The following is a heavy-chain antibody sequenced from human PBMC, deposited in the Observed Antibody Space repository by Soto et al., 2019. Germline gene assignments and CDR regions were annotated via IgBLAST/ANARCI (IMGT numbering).Heavy chain of an antibody. Sequence: PSETLSLTCTVSGGSMSSGGHYWSWLRQHPGKGLEWFGHIYYTGRTYYNPSLRSRVTMSVDTSKNQFSLKLSSVTAADTALYYCARILGYCSNTSCRYYFDHWGQGALVTVSS. CDR3: ARILGYCSNTSCRYYFDH. CDR2: IYYTGRT. D-gene: IGHD2-2*01. CDR1: GGSMSSGGHY. V-gene: IGHV4-31*02. J-gene: IGHJ4*02.